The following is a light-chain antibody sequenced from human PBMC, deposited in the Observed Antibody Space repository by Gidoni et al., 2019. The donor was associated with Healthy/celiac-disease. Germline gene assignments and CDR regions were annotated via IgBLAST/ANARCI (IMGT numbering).Light chain of an antibody. V-gene: IGKV4-1*01. J-gene: IGKJ2*01. CDR1: QSILFNFNNKNY. CDR2: WAS. Sequence: DIVLTQSADSLAVSLGERATINCKSSQSILFNFNNKNYLAWYQQKQRQPPKLLIYWASIRESGVPDRFSGTGSGSDFTLTINSLQAEDVAVYYCQQYYTTPFTFGQGTKVEIK. CDR3: QQYYTTPFT.